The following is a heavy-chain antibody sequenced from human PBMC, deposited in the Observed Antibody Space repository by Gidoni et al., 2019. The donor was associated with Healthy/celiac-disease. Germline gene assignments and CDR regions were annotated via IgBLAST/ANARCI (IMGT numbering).Heavy chain of an antibody. J-gene: IGHJ6*02. Sequence: QVQLQESGPGLVKPSGTLSLTCAVSGGSLSSSNWWSWVRQPPGTWLEWIGEIYHSGSTNYNPSLKSRVTISVDKSKNQFSLKLSSVTAADTAVYYCARDRQIAAAGTWVYGMDVWGQGTTVTVSS. CDR1: GGSLSSSNW. CDR3: ARDRQIAAAGTWVYGMDV. D-gene: IGHD6-13*01. V-gene: IGHV4-4*02. CDR2: IYHSGST.